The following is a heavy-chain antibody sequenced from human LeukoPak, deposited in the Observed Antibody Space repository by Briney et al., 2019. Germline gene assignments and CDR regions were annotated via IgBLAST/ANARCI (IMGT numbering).Heavy chain of an antibody. D-gene: IGHD3-10*01. J-gene: IGHJ4*02. V-gene: IGHV3-30*02. CDR2: IQFDGSNK. CDR1: GFTFSKYG. CDR3: SSDYGSRCYYPSLLDY. Sequence: GGSLRLSCAASGFTFSKYGMHWVRQAPVKGLEWVAFIQFDGSNKNYADSVKGRFTISRDNSKNTLYLQMNSLRAEETAVYYFSSDYGSRCYYPSLLDYWGQGTLVTVSS.